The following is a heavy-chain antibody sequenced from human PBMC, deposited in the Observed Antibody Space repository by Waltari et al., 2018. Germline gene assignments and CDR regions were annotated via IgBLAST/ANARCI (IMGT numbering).Heavy chain of an antibody. V-gene: IGHV1-2*02. D-gene: IGHD2-8*02. CDR1: GYTLTGYY. Sequence: QVQLVQSGAEVKKPGASVKVSCKASGYTLTGYYLHWVRQAPGQGLEWMGWINPNSGGTNYAQKFQGRVTMTRDTSISTAYMELSRLRSDDTAVYYCAIPCTGGVCYRGWWGQGTLVTVSS. CDR2: INPNSGGT. J-gene: IGHJ4*02. CDR3: AIPCTGGVCYRGW.